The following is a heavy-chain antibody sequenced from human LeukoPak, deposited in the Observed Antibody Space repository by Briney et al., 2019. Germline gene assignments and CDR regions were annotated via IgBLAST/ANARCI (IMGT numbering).Heavy chain of an antibody. CDR2: IHHSGRT. CDR3: ARDHLANLASRLFDP. D-gene: IGHD3-3*01. J-gene: IGHJ5*02. V-gene: IGHV4-4*07. Sequence: SETLSLTCTVSGGSISGYYWSWIRQPAGKGLEWIGSIHHSGRTYYNPSLKSRVTISVDTSKNQFSLKLSSVTAADTAVYYCARDHLANLASRLFDPWGQGTLVTVSS. CDR1: GGSISGYY.